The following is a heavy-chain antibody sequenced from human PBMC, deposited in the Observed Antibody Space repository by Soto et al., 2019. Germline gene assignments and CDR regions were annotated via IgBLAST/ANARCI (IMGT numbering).Heavy chain of an antibody. CDR2: ISSSSSTI. V-gene: IGHV3-48*02. CDR3: AREDIVVVPAAILGYYYGMDV. D-gene: IGHD2-2*01. CDR1: GFTFSSYS. J-gene: IGHJ6*02. Sequence: GSLRLSCAASGFTFSSYSMNWVRQAPGKGLEWVSYISSSSSTIYYADSVKGRFTISRDNAKNSLYLQMNSLRDEDTAVYYCAREDIVVVPAAILGYYYGMDVWGQGTTVTVSS.